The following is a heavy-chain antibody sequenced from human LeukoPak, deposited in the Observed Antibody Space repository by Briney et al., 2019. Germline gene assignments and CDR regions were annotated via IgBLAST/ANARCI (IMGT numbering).Heavy chain of an antibody. V-gene: IGHV4-59*08. CDR2: IYYSGST. Sequence: PSETLSLTCIVSGCSISSYYWSWIRQPPGKGLEWIAYIYYSGSTNYNPALESRVTISVDTSKNQFYMKLSSVTDADKAVYYCARQPGGTAAFDIWGQGTMVTVSS. CDR3: ARQPGGTAAFDI. CDR1: GCSISSYY. J-gene: IGHJ3*02. D-gene: IGHD1-14*01.